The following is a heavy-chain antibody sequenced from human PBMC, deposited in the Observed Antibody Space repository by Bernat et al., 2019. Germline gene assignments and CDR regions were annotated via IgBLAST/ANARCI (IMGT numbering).Heavy chain of an antibody. V-gene: IGHV3-23*01. CDR1: GFTFSSYA. CDR2: ISGRCGST. J-gene: IGHJ6*03. D-gene: IGHD2/OR15-2a*01. Sequence: EVQLLESGGGLVQPGGSLRLFCAASGFTFSSYAMSWVRQAPGKGLEWVSAISGRCGSTYYADCVKCRFTISRGNSKNTLCLQVNSLRAEDTAVYYCAGQSLSTYYYYMDVWGKGTTVTVSS. CDR3: AGQSLSTYYYYMDV.